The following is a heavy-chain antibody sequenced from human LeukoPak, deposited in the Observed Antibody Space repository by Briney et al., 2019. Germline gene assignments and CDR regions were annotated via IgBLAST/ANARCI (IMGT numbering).Heavy chain of an antibody. J-gene: IGHJ4*02. CDR1: GGSISSGGYY. V-gene: IGHV4-30-2*01. D-gene: IGHD6-13*01. CDR2: IYHSGST. CDR3: ASSWEQAASDGDFDY. Sequence: SQTLSLTCTVSGGSISSGGYYWSWIRQPPGKGLEWIGYIYHSGSTYYNPSLKSRVTISVDRSKNQFSLKLSSVTAADTAVYYYASSWEQAASDGDFDYWGQGTLVTVSS.